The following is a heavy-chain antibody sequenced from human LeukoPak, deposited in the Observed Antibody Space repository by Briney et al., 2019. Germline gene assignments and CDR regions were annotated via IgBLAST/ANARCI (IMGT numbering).Heavy chain of an antibody. J-gene: IGHJ4*02. V-gene: IGHV4-34*01. CDR3: VRGRYTSYDY. Sequence: SETLSLTCAVYGGSFSGYYWSWIRQPPGKGLEWIGEINHSGSTNYNPSLKSRVTISVDTSKNQFSLKLSSVTAADTAVYYCVRGRYTSYDYWGQGTLVTVSS. D-gene: IGHD3-16*02. CDR1: GGSFSGYY. CDR2: INHSGST.